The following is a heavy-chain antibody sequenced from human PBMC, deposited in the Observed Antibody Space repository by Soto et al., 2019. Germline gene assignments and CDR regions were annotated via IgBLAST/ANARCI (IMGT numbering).Heavy chain of an antibody. CDR1: GYTLTELS. V-gene: IGHV1-24*01. D-gene: IGHD3-10*01. J-gene: IGHJ5*02. CDR2: FDPEDGET. CDR3: ATALPDYYGSGSYYNPVGP. Sequence: ASVKVSCKVSGYTLTELSMHWVRQAPGKGLEWMGGFDPEDGETIYAQKFQGRVTVTEDTSTDTAYMELSSLRSEDTAVYYCATALPDYYGSGSYYNPVGPWGQGTLVTVSS.